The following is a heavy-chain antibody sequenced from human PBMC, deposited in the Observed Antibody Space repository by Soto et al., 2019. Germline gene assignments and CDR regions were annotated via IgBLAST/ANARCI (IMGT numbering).Heavy chain of an antibody. J-gene: IGHJ4*02. Sequence: SETLSLTCTVSGGSISSGGYYWSWIRQHPGKGLEWIGYIYYSGSTYYNPSLKSRVTISVDTSKNQFSLKLSPVTAADTAVYYCARVQGGGGAMVHNYWGQGTLVTVSS. CDR1: GGSISSGGYY. D-gene: IGHD5-18*01. V-gene: IGHV4-31*03. CDR2: IYYSGST. CDR3: ARVQGGGGAMVHNY.